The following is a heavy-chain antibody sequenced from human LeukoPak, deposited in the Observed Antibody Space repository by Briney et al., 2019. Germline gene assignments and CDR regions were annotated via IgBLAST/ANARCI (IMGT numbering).Heavy chain of an antibody. D-gene: IGHD3-3*01. CDR3: AREAHVLRFLEWFPGGYYYYMDV. CDR2: ISSSGSTI. V-gene: IGHV3-11*01. J-gene: IGHJ6*03. CDR1: GFTFSDYY. Sequence: KPGGSLRLSCAASGFTFSDYYMSWIRQAPGKGLEWVSYISSSGSTIYYADSVKGRFTISRDNAKNSLYLQMNSLRAEDTAVYYCAREAHVLRFLEWFPGGYYYYMDVWGKGTTVTVSS.